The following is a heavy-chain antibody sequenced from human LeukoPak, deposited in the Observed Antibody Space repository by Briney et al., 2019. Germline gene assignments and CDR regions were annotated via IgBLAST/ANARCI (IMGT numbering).Heavy chain of an antibody. Sequence: SETLSLTCTVSGGSISSYYWSWIRQPPGKGLEWISYLFYSGSADYNPSLESRVTISVDTSKNQFSLKLRSVTAADTAVYYCATVAVIRGVTYFDYWGQGTLVTVSS. CDR3: ATVAVIRGVTYFDY. D-gene: IGHD3-10*01. CDR1: GGSISSYY. V-gene: IGHV4-59*01. CDR2: LFYSGSA. J-gene: IGHJ4*02.